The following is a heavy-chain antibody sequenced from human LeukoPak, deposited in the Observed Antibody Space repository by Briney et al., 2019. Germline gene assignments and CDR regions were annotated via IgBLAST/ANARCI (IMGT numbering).Heavy chain of an antibody. Sequence: KGGESLKISCKGSGYSFTSYWIGWVRQMPGKGLEWMGIIYPGDSGTRYSPSFQGQVTISADKSISTAYLQWSSLKASDTAMYYCARFLACCGWYPFDYWGQGTLVTVSS. D-gene: IGHD6-19*01. CDR3: ARFLACCGWYPFDY. CDR1: GYSFTSYW. V-gene: IGHV5-51*01. J-gene: IGHJ4*02. CDR2: IYPGDSGT.